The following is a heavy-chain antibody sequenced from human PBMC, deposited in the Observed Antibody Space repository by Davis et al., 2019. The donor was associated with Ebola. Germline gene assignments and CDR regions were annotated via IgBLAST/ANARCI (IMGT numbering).Heavy chain of an antibody. CDR3: SRHGSSVAWVRD. D-gene: IGHD3-10*01. V-gene: IGHV3-73*01. J-gene: IGHJ4*02. CDR2: IRSKANSYAT. CDR1: GFTFSGSA. Sequence: PGGSLRLSCAASGFTFSGSAMHWVRQASGKGLEWVGRIRSKANSYATEYAASVKGRFTISRDDSKNTAYLQMNSLKTEDTAVYYCSRHGSSVAWVRDWGQGTLVTVSS.